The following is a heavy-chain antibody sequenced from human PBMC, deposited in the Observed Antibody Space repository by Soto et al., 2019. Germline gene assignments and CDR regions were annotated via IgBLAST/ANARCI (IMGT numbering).Heavy chain of an antibody. Sequence: PSETLSLTCTVSGGSISSGGYYWSWIRQHPGKGLEWIGYIYYSGSTYYNPSLKSRVTISVDTSKNQFSLKLSSVTAADTAVYYCARWYYYGSGSYYNPISAFDYWGQGTLVTVSS. J-gene: IGHJ4*02. CDR3: ARWYYYGSGSYYNPISAFDY. V-gene: IGHV4-31*03. D-gene: IGHD3-10*01. CDR1: GGSISSGGYY. CDR2: IYYSGST.